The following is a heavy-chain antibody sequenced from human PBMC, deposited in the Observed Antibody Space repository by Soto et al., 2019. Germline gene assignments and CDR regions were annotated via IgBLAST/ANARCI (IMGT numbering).Heavy chain of an antibody. CDR3: ARDFAGPEFYYCYGMDV. CDR2: INAGNGNT. J-gene: IGHJ6*02. D-gene: IGHD3-10*01. Sequence: ASVKVSCKASGYTFTSYAMHWVRQAPGQRLEWMGWINAGNGNTKYSQKFQGRVTITRDTSASTAYMELSSLRSEDTAVYYCARDFAGPEFYYCYGMDVWGQGTTVTVSS. CDR1: GYTFTSYA. V-gene: IGHV1-3*01.